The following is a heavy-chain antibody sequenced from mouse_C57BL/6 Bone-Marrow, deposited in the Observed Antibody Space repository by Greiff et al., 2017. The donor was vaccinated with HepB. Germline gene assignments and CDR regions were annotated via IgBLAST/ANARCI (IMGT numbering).Heavy chain of an antibody. CDR2: IRSKSNNYAT. CDR3: VRKSSDEAMDY. CDR1: GFSFNTYA. V-gene: IGHV10-1*01. J-gene: IGHJ4*01. D-gene: IGHD1-1*01. Sequence: GGGLVQPKGSLKLSCAASGFSFNTYAMNWVRQAPGKGLEWVARIRSKSNNYATYYADSVKDRFTISRDDSESMLYLQMNNLKTEDTAMYYCVRKSSDEAMDYWGEGTSVTVSS.